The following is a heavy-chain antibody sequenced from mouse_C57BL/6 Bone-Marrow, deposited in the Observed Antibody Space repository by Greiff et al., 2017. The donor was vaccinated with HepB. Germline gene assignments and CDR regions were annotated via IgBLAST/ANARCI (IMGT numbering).Heavy chain of an antibody. CDR2: ICGVGST. Sequence: VQLVESGPGLVAPSQSLSITCTVSGFSFTSYGVDWVRQSPGKGLEWLGVICGVGSTNYNSALNSRLSISKDNSKSQVFLKMNSLQTADTAMYYCASDTGYDYLDYWGQGTTLTVSS. CDR3: ASDTGYDYLDY. D-gene: IGHD2-3*01. J-gene: IGHJ2*01. V-gene: IGHV2-6*01. CDR1: GFSFTSYG.